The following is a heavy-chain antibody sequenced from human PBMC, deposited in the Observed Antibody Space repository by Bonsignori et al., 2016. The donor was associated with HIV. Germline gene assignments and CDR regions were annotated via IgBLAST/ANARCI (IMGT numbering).Heavy chain of an antibody. J-gene: IGHJ4*02. CDR2: IYYSGST. D-gene: IGHD3-16*01. CDR3: ARSPIWGAFRRAPFFDH. V-gene: IGHV4-59*01. Sequence: SETLSLTCTVSGGSINTDYWSWIRQPPGKGLEWIGYIYYSGSTNYIPSLRSRVTMSVDTSKSQFSLNLSSVTAADTAVYYCARSPIWGAFRRAPFFDHWGQGTLVTVSS. CDR1: GGSINTDY.